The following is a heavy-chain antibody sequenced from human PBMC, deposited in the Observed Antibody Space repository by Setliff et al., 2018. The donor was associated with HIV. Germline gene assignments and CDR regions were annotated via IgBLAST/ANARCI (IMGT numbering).Heavy chain of an antibody. CDR3: ARQSGYTRGWDIFGLVAGSFDI. D-gene: IGHD3-3*01. CDR2: IYYSGNT. V-gene: IGHV4-39*01. CDR1: DGSISSSSYY. J-gene: IGHJ3*02. Sequence: KTSETLSLTCNVSDGSISSSSYYWAWIRQPPGKGLEWIGTIYYSGNTYYRSSLKSRVTVSIDTSKNQFSLRLNSVTAADTAVYYCARQSGYTRGWDIFGLVAGSFDIWGQGTMVTVSS.